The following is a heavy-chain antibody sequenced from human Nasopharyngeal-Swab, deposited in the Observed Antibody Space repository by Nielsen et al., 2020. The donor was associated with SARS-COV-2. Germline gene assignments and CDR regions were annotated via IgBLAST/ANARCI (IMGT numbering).Heavy chain of an antibody. CDR2: ISYDGNNE. Sequence: GESLKISCAASGFTFSSYAMHWVRQAPGKGLEWVAIISYDGNNEYYADSVKGRFTISRDNSKNTLYLQTNSLRAEDAAMYYCATDHNSGIDWGQGTLVTVSS. CDR3: ATDHNSGID. D-gene: IGHD7-27*01. J-gene: IGHJ4*02. V-gene: IGHV3-30-3*01. CDR1: GFTFSSYA.